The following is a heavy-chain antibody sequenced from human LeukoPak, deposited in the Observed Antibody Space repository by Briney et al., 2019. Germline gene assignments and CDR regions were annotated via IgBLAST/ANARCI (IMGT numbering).Heavy chain of an antibody. V-gene: IGHV3-9*01. J-gene: IGHJ4*02. CDR2: ISWNSGTI. CDR3: ARGLEKGYSYGIDY. D-gene: IGHD5-18*01. Sequence: GRSLRLSCAASGFTFDDYALHWVRQAPGKGLEWVSGISWNSGTIGHADSVKGRFTISRDNAKDSLYLQMNSLRTDDTALYYCARGLEKGYSYGIDYWGQGTLVTVSS. CDR1: GFTFDDYA.